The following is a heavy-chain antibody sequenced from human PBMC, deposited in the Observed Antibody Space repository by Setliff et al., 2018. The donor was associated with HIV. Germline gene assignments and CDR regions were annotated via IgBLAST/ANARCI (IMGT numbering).Heavy chain of an antibody. CDR3: ASLGYSYGPGSPADY. J-gene: IGHJ4*02. D-gene: IGHD5-18*01. CDR1: GYTFTNYA. CDR2: INAGNGDT. Sequence: ASVKVSCKASGYTFTNYAIHWVRQAPGQRLEWMGWINAGNGDTKYSQRFQGRVTITTDTSASTAYMELNSLSSEDTAVYYCASLGYSYGPGSPADYWGQGTLVTVSS. V-gene: IGHV1-3*01.